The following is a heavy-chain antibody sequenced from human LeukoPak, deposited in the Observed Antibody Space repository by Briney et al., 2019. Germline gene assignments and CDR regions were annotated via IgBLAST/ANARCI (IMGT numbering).Heavy chain of an antibody. CDR2: INAGNGNT. CDR3: ARVIDYDFWSGYYTTYYYYYYMDV. CDR1: GYTFTSYA. V-gene: IGHV1-3*01. Sequence: ASVKVSCKASGYTFTSYAMHWVRQAPGQRLEWMGWINAGNGNTKYSQKFQGRVTITRDTSASTAYMELSSLRSEDTAVYYCARVIDYDFWSGYYTTYYYYYYMDVWGKGTTVTVSS. D-gene: IGHD3-3*01. J-gene: IGHJ6*03.